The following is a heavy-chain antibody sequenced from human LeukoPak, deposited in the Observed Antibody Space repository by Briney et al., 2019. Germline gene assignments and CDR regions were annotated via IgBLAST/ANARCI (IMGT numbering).Heavy chain of an antibody. D-gene: IGHD6-19*01. CDR3: ARVWQWLVLWDAFDI. Sequence: GGSLRLSCAASGFTFSSYAMQWVRHAPGKGLEWVAVISYDGSNKYYADSVKGRFTISRDNSKNTLYLQMNSLRAEDTAAYYCARVWQWLVLWDAFDIWGQGTMVTVSS. V-gene: IGHV3-30*04. J-gene: IGHJ3*02. CDR2: ISYDGSNK. CDR1: GFTFSSYA.